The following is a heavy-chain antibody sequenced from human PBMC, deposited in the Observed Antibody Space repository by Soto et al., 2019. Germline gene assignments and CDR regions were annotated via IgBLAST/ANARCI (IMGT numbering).Heavy chain of an antibody. CDR2: IYHSGST. J-gene: IGHJ6*02. CDR3: ARGRRISWGYGMDV. CDR1: GGSISSGGYS. Sequence: SETLSLTCAVSGGSISSGGYSWSWIRQPLGKGLEWIGYIYHSGSTYYNPSLKSRVTISVDRSKNQFSLKLSSVTAADTAVYYCARGRRISWGYGMDVWGQGTTVTVSS. V-gene: IGHV4-30-2*01. D-gene: IGHD5-12*01.